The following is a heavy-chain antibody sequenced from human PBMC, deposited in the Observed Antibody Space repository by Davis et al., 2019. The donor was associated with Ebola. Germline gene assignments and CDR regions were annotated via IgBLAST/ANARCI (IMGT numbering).Heavy chain of an antibody. V-gene: IGHV4-61*09. D-gene: IGHD2-21*01. Sequence: SETLSLTCTVSGGSISSGSYYWSWIRQPAGKRLEWLGQIYTSGSTNYNPSLKSRVTISLDTSKNQFSLKLISVTATDTAIYYCARGVFVDYYYYMDVWGKGTTVTVSS. J-gene: IGHJ6*03. CDR3: ARGVFVDYYYYMDV. CDR2: IYTSGST. CDR1: GGSISSGSYY.